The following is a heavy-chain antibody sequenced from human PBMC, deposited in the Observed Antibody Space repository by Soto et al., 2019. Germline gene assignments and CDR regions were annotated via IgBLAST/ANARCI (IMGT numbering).Heavy chain of an antibody. D-gene: IGHD3-22*01. CDR2: IYYSGGT. Sequence: PSETLSLTCTVSGASIGSGDYYWSWIRQHPGKGLEWIGYIYYSGGTYYNPSLKSRVTISVDTSKNQFSLELSSVTAADTAVYNCASIYDSSGYYYVNNWFHPWGQGTLVTVSS. J-gene: IGHJ5*02. V-gene: IGHV4-31*02. CDR1: GASIGSGDYY. CDR3: ASIYDSSGYYYVNNWFHP.